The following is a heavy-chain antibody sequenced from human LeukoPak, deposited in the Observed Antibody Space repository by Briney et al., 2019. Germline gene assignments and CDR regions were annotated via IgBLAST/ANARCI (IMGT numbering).Heavy chain of an antibody. Sequence: GGSLRLSCAASGFTVSSNYMMWVRPAPAKGLAGVSVIYSGGSTYYADSVKGRFTISRDNSKNTLYLQMNSLRVEDTAVYYCARGNCSGTSCHTSYWGQGTLVTV. V-gene: IGHV3-66*01. D-gene: IGHD2-15*01. CDR3: ARGNCSGTSCHTSY. J-gene: IGHJ4*02. CDR1: GFTVSSNY. CDR2: IYSGGST.